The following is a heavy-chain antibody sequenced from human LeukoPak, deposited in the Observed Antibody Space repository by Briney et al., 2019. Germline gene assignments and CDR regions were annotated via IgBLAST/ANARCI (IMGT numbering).Heavy chain of an antibody. D-gene: IGHD1/OR15-1a*01. J-gene: IGHJ4*02. CDR1: GGSISSYY. CDR3: ARDSRNSLTFDY. Sequence: PSETLSLTCPVSGGSISSYYWSWIRQPAGKGLEWIGRIYSSGSTNYNPSLNSRVTMSVDTSKNQFSLKLTSVTAAYTAVYYCARDSRNSLTFDYWGQGTLVTVSS. V-gene: IGHV4-4*07. CDR2: IYSSGST.